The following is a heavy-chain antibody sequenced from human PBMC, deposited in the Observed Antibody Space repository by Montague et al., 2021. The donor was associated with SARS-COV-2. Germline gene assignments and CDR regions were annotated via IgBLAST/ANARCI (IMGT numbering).Heavy chain of an antibody. CDR2: ISYNGRNK. J-gene: IGHJ4*02. D-gene: IGHD5-18*01. Sequence: LSLSCAASGFTFSSYALHWVRQAPGKGPEWVAVISYNGRNKQFGDSVKGRATISRDNSKNTLYLQVDSLRTDDTAVYYCAREPKPVGYSYGYTFFDYWGQGTLVTVSS. V-gene: IGHV3-30*03. CDR1: GFTFSSYA. CDR3: AREPKPVGYSYGYTFFDY.